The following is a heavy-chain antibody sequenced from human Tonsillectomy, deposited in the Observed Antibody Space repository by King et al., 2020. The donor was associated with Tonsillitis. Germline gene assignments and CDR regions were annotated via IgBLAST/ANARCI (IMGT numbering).Heavy chain of an antibody. J-gene: IGHJ1*01. CDR2: IYPGDSDT. V-gene: IGHV5-51*01. CDR1: GYSFTSYW. CDR3: ARSILDYYDSSGYQH. Sequence: QLVQSGAEVKKPGESLKISCKGSGYSFTSYWIVWVRQMPRKGLEWMGIIYPGDSDTRYSPSFQGQVTISADKSISTAYLQWSSLKASDTAMYYCARSILDYYDSSGYQHWGQGTLVTVSS. D-gene: IGHD3-22*01.